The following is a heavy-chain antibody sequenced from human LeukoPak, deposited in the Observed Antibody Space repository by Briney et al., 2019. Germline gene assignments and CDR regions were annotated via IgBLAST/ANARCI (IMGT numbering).Heavy chain of an antibody. J-gene: IGHJ3*02. CDR2: IYHSGST. Sequence: PSETLSLTCAVSGYSISSGYYWGWIRQPPGKGLEWIGSIYHSGSTYYNPSLKSRVTISVDTSKNQFSLKLSSVTAADTAVYYCAEALDYGGNSGAFDIRGQGTMVTVSS. CDR1: GYSISSGYY. V-gene: IGHV4-38-2*01. D-gene: IGHD4-23*01. CDR3: AEALDYGGNSGAFDI.